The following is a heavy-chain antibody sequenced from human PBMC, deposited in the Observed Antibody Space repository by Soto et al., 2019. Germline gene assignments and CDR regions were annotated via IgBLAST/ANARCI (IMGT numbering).Heavy chain of an antibody. CDR3: ARPLVWGPYGYGPPGLFDP. V-gene: IGHV4-39*01. J-gene: IGHJ5*02. CDR1: GGSISSSYY. Sequence: QLQLQESGPGLVKPSETLSLTCTVSGGSISSSYYWGWIRQPPGKGLEWIGSIYYSGNTYYNQSFRSRVTISVDTSKNQFSLKLSSVTAADTAVYYCARPLVWGPYGYGPPGLFDPWGQGTLVTVSS. CDR2: IYYSGNT. D-gene: IGHD3-16*01.